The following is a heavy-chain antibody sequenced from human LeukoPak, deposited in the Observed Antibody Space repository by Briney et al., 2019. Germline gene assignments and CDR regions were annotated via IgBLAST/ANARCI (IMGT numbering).Heavy chain of an antibody. CDR3: ARGGMTTQPFDY. CDR2: IYYSGST. J-gene: IGHJ4*02. D-gene: IGHD4-17*01. V-gene: IGHV4-59*01. CDR1: GGSISSYY. Sequence: SETLSLTCTVSGGSISSYYWSWVRQPPGKGLEWIGYIYYSGSTNYNPSLKSRVTISVDTSKNQFSLKLSSVTAADTAVYYCARGGMTTQPFDYWGQGTLVTVSS.